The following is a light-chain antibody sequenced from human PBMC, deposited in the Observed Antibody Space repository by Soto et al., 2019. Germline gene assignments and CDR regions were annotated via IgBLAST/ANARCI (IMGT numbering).Light chain of an antibody. CDR3: CFFSSSGTHV. Sequence: QSVLTQPASVSGSPGQSITFSCTGTSSDLGTYDYVSWHQQHPGKAPKLIIYDVNNRPSGVSSRFSGSKSGNTASLTISGLQTEDEADYYCCFFSSSGTHVFGNGIKVSVL. V-gene: IGLV2-14*01. CDR2: DVN. CDR1: SSDLGTYDY. J-gene: IGLJ1*01.